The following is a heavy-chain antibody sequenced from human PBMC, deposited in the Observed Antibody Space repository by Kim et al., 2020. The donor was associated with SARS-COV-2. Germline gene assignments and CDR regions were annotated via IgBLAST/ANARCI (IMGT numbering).Heavy chain of an antibody. V-gene: IGHV3-30*18. Sequence: GGSLRLSCAASGFTFSSYGMHWVRQAPGKGLEWVAVISYDGSNKYYADSVKGRFTISRDNSKNTLYLQMNSLRAEDTAVYYCAKDRADSSGWVFDYWGQGTLVTVSS. CDR1: GFTFSSYG. J-gene: IGHJ4*02. CDR3: AKDRADSSGWVFDY. D-gene: IGHD6-19*01. CDR2: ISYDGSNK.